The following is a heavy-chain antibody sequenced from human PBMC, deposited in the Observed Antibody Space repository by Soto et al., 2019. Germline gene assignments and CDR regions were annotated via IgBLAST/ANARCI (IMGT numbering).Heavy chain of an antibody. Sequence: GASVKVSCKASGYTFAGYYIHWVRPAPGQGLEWMGWLNTNSGDTHSAQKFQGRVTMTSDASISTAYMQLRSLRVADTAVYYCARDHQELILCNWLDPWARGTWVTVSS. J-gene: IGHJ5*02. D-gene: IGHD1-7*01. CDR2: LNTNSGDT. CDR3: ARDHQELILCNWLDP. CDR1: GYTFAGYY. V-gene: IGHV1-2*02.